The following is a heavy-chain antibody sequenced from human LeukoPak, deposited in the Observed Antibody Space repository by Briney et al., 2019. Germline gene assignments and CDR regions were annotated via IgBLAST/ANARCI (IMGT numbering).Heavy chain of an antibody. J-gene: IGHJ4*02. V-gene: IGHV3-30*18. CDR2: ISYDGSNK. CDR3: AKGWARGGGY. CDR1: GFTFSSYG. D-gene: IGHD3-10*01. Sequence: PGRSLRLSCAASGFTFSSYGMHWVRQAPGKGLEWVAVISYDGSNKYYADSVKGRFTISRDNSKNTLYLQMNSLRAEDTAVYYCAKGWARGGGYWGQGTLVTVSS.